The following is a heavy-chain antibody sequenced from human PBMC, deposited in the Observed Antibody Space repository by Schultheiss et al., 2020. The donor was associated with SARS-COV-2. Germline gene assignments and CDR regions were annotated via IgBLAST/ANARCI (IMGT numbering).Heavy chain of an antibody. CDR1: GGSISSYY. V-gene: IGHV4-59*12. Sequence: SETLSLTCTVSGGSISSYYWSWIRQPPGKGLEWIGYIYYSGSTYHNPSLKSRVTISVDTSKNQFSLKLSSVTAADTVVYYCAREVSRGTINYGDYTGSSDWYFDLWGRGTLVTVS. J-gene: IGHJ2*01. D-gene: IGHD4-17*01. CDR2: IYYSGST. CDR3: AREVSRGTINYGDYTGSSDWYFDL.